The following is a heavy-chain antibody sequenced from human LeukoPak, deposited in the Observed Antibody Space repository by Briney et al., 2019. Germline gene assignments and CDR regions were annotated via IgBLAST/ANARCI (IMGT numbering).Heavy chain of an antibody. V-gene: IGHV3-21*01. CDR2: ISSSSSYI. J-gene: IGHJ3*02. D-gene: IGHD5-24*01. CDR1: GFTFSSYS. Sequence: GWALRLSCAASGFTFSSYSMSWVHQAPGKGLEWVSSISSSSSYIYYADSVKGRFTISRDNAKNSLYLQMNSLRAEDTAVHYCARSGMATATACAFDIWGQGTMVTVSS. CDR3: ARSGMATATACAFDI.